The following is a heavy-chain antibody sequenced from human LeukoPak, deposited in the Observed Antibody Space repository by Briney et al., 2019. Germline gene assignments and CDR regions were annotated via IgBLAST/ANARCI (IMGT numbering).Heavy chain of an antibody. D-gene: IGHD4-17*01. CDR3: ARATDYYYMDV. V-gene: IGHV4-39*07. CDR2: IYYNGNT. CDR1: GDSIGSSSYF. J-gene: IGHJ6*03. Sequence: PSETLSLTCTVSGDSIGSSSYFWGWIRQPPGKALEWIGTIYYNGNTYYTPSLKSRVTMSIDTSKNQFSLKLSSVTAADTAVYYCARATDYYYMDVWGRGTTVTVSS.